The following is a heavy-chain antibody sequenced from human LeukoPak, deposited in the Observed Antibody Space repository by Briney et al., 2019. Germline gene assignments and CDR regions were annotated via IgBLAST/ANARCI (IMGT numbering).Heavy chain of an antibody. CDR2: IYYSGST. J-gene: IGHJ3*02. D-gene: IGHD3-9*01. Sequence: SETLSLTCTVSGGSISSYYWSWIRQPPGKGPEWIGYIYYSGSTNYNPSLKSRVTISVDTSKNQFSLKLSSVTAADTAVYYCARQILYFYMFPYHDAFDIWGPGKMVTFSS. CDR3: ARQILYFYMFPYHDAFDI. V-gene: IGHV4-59*01. CDR1: GGSISSYY.